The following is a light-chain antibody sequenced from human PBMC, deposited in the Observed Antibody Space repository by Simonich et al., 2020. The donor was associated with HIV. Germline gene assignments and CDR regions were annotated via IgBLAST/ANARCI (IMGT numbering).Light chain of an antibody. CDR2: AAS. CDR3: QQYNNWPPLT. CDR1: QSVSSHY. V-gene: IGKV3-20*01. Sequence: EIVLTQSPGTLSLSPGERATLSCRASQSVSSHYLAWYQQKPGLAPRLLMYAASSRATGIPDSFRGSGSGTDFTLTISRLEPEDFAVYYCQQYNNWPPLTFGPGTKVDIK. J-gene: IGKJ3*01.